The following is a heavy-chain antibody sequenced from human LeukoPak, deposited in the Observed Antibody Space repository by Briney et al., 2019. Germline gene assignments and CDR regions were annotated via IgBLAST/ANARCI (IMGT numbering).Heavy chain of an antibody. CDR1: GFTFSGYA. CDR3: AKDQSDIVVVVAATRFGY. CDR2: ISGSGGST. V-gene: IGHV3-23*01. J-gene: IGHJ4*02. D-gene: IGHD2-15*01. Sequence: PGGSLRLSCAASGFTFSGYAMSWVRQAPGKGLEWVSAISGSGGSTYYADSVKGRFTISRDNSKNTLYLQMNSLRAEDTAVYYCAKDQSDIVVVVAATRFGYWGQGTLVTVSS.